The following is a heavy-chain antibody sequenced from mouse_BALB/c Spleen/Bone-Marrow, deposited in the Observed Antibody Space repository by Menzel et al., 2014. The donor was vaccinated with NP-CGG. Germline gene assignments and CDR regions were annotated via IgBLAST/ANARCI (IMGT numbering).Heavy chain of an antibody. V-gene: IGHV1-80*01. D-gene: IGHD2-1*01. Sequence: VKLVESGAELVRPGSSVKISCKASGYAFSSYRMNWVKQRPGQGLEWIGQIYPGDGDTNYNGKFKGKATLTADKSSSTAYMQLSSLTSEDSAVYFCARTGNLAWFAYWGQGTLVTVSA. CDR3: ARTGNLAWFAY. J-gene: IGHJ3*01. CDR1: GYAFSSYR. CDR2: IYPGDGDT.